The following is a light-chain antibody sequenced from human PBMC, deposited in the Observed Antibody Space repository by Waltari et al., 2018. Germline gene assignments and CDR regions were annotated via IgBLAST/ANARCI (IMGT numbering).Light chain of an antibody. CDR1: RRDFGCSNS. CDR2: DVS. J-gene: IGLJ3*02. CDR3: CSYAGRYTWV. Sequence: QSALPQPPSVSRSPGPSFPISCTGTRRDFGCSNSVTWFQQHPGKAPKLMIHDVSKRPSGVPDRFSGSKSGNTASLTISGLQADDETDYYCCSYAGRYTWVFGGGTKLTVL. V-gene: IGLV2-11*01.